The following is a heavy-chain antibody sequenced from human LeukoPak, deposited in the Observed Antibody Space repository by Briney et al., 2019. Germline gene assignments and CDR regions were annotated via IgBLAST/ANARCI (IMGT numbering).Heavy chain of an antibody. CDR3: AKGGIAAVGLGSWYFDY. V-gene: IGHV3-23*01. CDR2: ISGSGGST. CDR1: GFTFRSYA. Sequence: GGSLRLSCVASGFTFRSYAMSWVRLAPGKGLEWVSAISGSGGSTYYADSVKGRFTISRDNSKNTLYLQMNSLRAEDTAVYYCAKGGIAAVGLGSWYFDYWGQGTLVTVSS. J-gene: IGHJ4*02. D-gene: IGHD6-13*01.